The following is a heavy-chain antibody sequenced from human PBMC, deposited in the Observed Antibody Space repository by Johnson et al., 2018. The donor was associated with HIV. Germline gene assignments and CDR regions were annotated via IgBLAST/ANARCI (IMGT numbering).Heavy chain of an antibody. CDR2: IGTAGDT. CDR1: GFTFSSYD. CDR3: ARSVGYYDSSAYYYVDAFDI. J-gene: IGHJ3*02. Sequence: VQLVESGGGLVQPGGSLRLSCAASGFTFSSYDMHWVRQATGKGLEWVSAIGTAGDTYYPGSVKGRFTISRENAKNSLYLQTNSLRAGDTAVYYCARSVGYYDSSAYYYVDAFDIWGQGTMVTVSS. D-gene: IGHD3-22*01. V-gene: IGHV3-13*01.